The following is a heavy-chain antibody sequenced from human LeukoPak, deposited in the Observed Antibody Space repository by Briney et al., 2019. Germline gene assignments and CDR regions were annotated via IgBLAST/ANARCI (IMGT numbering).Heavy chain of an antibody. J-gene: IGHJ6*03. Sequence: SQTLSLTCTVSGGSISSGGYYWSWIRQHPGKGLEWIGYIYYSGSTYYNPSLKSRVTISVDTSKNQFSLKLSSVTAADTAVYYCARKARQYYYYYYMDVWGKGTTVTVSS. CDR2: IYYSGST. CDR3: ARKARQYYYYYYMDV. CDR1: GGSISSGGYY. V-gene: IGHV4-31*03.